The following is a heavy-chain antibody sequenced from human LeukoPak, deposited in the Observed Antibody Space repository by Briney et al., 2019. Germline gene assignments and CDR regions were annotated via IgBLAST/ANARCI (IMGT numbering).Heavy chain of an antibody. Sequence: ASVKVSCKASGYTFTGYYMHWVRQAPGQGPEWMGWINPDSGGTRYAQKFQGRVTMTRDTSISTAYMDLTRLTSDDTAVYYCASPTPWNHDVFSIWGQGTMVTVSS. CDR3: ASPTPWNHDVFSI. V-gene: IGHV1-2*02. J-gene: IGHJ3*02. CDR1: GYTFTGYY. CDR2: INPDSGGT. D-gene: IGHD1-1*01.